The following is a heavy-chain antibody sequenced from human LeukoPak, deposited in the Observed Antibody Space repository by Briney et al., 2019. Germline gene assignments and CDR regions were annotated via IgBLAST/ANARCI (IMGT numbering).Heavy chain of an antibody. D-gene: IGHD3-3*01. Sequence: ASVKVSCKASGYTFTGYYMHWVRQAPGQGLEWMGWINPDSGGTNYAQKFQGRVTMTRDTSITTAYMELNRLTSDDTAVYYCARDLGYSRRYYDFSDWGQGTLVSVSS. CDR1: GYTFTGYY. V-gene: IGHV1-2*02. J-gene: IGHJ4*02. CDR2: INPDSGGT. CDR3: ARDLGYSRRYYDFSD.